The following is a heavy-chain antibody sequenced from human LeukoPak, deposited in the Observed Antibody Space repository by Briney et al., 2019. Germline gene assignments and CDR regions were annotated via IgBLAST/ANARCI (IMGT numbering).Heavy chain of an antibody. Sequence: SVKVSCKASGGTFSNFAISWVRQAPGQGLEWMGGIIPIFGTTNYAQKFQGRVTITADESTSTAYMELSSLRSEDTAVYYCARRAIVVVPAAGFDYWGQGTLVTVSS. D-gene: IGHD2-2*01. V-gene: IGHV1-69*13. CDR3: ARRAIVVVPAAGFDY. J-gene: IGHJ4*02. CDR1: GGTFSNFA. CDR2: IIPIFGTT.